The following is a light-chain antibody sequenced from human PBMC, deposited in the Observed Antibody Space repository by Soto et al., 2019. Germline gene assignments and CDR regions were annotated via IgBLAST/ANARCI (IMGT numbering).Light chain of an antibody. CDR3: QQYGSSPRT. CDR1: QSVSSSS. CDR2: GTS. Sequence: EIVLMQSPGTLSLSPGERATLSCRASQSVSSSSLAWYQQKPGQAPRLLIFGTSSRATDIPDRFSGSGSGTDFTLTISRLEPEDFAVYYCQQYGSSPRTFGQGTKVEIK. V-gene: IGKV3-20*01. J-gene: IGKJ1*01.